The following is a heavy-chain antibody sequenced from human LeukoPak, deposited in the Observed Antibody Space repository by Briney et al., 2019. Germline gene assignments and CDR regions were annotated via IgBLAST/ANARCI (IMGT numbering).Heavy chain of an antibody. CDR1: GFTFSNAW. D-gene: IGHD6-13*01. J-gene: IGHJ4*02. Sequence: PGGSLRLSCAASGFTFSNAWMSWVRQAPGKGLEWVGRIKSKTDGGTTDYAAPVKGRFTISRDESKNTLYLQMNSLKTEDTAVYYCTTGRSSSWPDYWGQGTLVTVSS. CDR3: TTGRSSSWPDY. V-gene: IGHV3-15*01. CDR2: IKSKTDGGTT.